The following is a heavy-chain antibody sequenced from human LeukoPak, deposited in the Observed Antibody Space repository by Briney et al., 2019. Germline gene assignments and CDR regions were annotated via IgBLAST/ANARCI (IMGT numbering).Heavy chain of an antibody. Sequence: SGGSLRLSCAASGFSFGNYWMSWVRQAPGKGLEWVANIKFDGSDTFYVDSVKGRFTISRDNDKNLLYLQMNSLRAEDTAVYYCARGYWYYFDYWGQGTRVTVSS. CDR3: ARGYWYYFDY. CDR2: IKFDGSDT. V-gene: IGHV3-7*01. CDR1: GFSFGNYW. D-gene: IGHD2-8*02. J-gene: IGHJ4*02.